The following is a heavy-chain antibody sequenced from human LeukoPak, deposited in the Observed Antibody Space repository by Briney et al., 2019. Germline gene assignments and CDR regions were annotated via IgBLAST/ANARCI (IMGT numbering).Heavy chain of an antibody. V-gene: IGHV1-18*01. D-gene: IGHD4-11*01. CDR2: ISAYNGNT. J-gene: IGHJ4*02. CDR1: GYTFTSYG. CDR3: ARSARYSNLTGYDY. Sequence: GASVKVSCKASGYTFTSYGISWVRQAPGQGLEWMGWISAYNGNTNYAQKLQGRVTMTTDTSTSTAYMELRSLRSDDTAVYYCARSARYSNLTGYDYWGQGTLVTVSS.